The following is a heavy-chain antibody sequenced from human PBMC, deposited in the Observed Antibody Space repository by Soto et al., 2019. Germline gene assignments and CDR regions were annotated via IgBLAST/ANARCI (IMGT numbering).Heavy chain of an antibody. CDR3: ARHPIHYYDSSGVDP. D-gene: IGHD3-22*01. J-gene: IGHJ5*02. CDR2: IYYSGST. CDR1: GGSISSSSYY. Sequence: QLQLQESGPGLVKPSETLSLTCTVSGGSISSSSYYWGWIRQPPGKGLEWIGSIYYSGSTYYNPSLKSRVTISVDTSKNQFSLKLSSVTAADTAVYYCARHPIHYYDSSGVDPWGQGTLVTVSS. V-gene: IGHV4-39*01.